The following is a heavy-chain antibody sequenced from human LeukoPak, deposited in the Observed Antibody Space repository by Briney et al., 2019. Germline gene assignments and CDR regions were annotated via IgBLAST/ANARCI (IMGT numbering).Heavy chain of an antibody. CDR1: GGSISRSTYH. CDR2: VYYSGTT. D-gene: IGHD6-19*01. J-gene: IGHJ4*02. V-gene: IGHV4-39*01. Sequence: PSETLSLTCTVSGGSISRSTYHWGWIRQPPGKGLEWIGSVYYSGTTYYNPSLKSRVTISVDTSKNVFSLKLNSVTAADTAVYYCAPTDSFTSGGCNYWGQGTLVTVSS. CDR3: APTDSFTSGGCNY.